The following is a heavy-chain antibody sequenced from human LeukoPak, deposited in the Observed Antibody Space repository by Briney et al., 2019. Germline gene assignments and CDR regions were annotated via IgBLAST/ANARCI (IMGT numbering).Heavy chain of an antibody. Sequence: GGSLRLSCAASGFTFSHYWMAWVRQAPGKGPEWVANEKQDESSKFYADSVKGRFTISRDNAKNSLYLQMNGLRVEDTALYYCVRDYDGDLDYWGQGTLVTVSS. CDR1: GFTFSHYW. V-gene: IGHV3-7*01. D-gene: IGHD4-23*01. CDR3: VRDYDGDLDY. J-gene: IGHJ4*02. CDR2: EKQDESSK.